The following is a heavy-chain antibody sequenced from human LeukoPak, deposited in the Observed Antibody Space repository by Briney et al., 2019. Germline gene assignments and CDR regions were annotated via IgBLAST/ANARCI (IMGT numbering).Heavy chain of an antibody. V-gene: IGHV3-21*01. Sequence: GGSLRLSCAASGFTFSSYSMNWVRQAPGKGLEWVSSISSSSSYIYYADSVKGRFTISRDNAKNSLYLQMNSLRAEDAAVYYCASSSGSYGLFDYWGQGTLVTVSS. CDR1: GFTFSSYS. CDR3: ASSSGSYGLFDY. J-gene: IGHJ4*02. CDR2: ISSSSSYI. D-gene: IGHD1-26*01.